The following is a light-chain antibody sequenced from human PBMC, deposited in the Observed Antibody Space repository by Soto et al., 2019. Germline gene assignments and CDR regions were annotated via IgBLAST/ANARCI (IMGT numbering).Light chain of an antibody. J-gene: IGKJ2*01. CDR1: QDITNY. V-gene: IGKV1-33*01. CDR2: DVS. Sequence: GDRVTITCQASQDITNYLNWFQQKPGRAPKLLIFDVSKLETGVPSRFSGSGSGTDFTFTTSSLQPEDTATYYCQQHHNLPYTFGQGTKLEI. CDR3: QQHHNLPYT.